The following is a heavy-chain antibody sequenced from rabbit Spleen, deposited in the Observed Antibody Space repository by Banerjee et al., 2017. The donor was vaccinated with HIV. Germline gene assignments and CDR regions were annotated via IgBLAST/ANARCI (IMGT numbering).Heavy chain of an antibody. J-gene: IGHJ3*01. V-gene: IGHV1S45*01. CDR3: ARDTGTSFSTYGMDL. CDR1: GFDFSNYNF. Sequence: QEQLKETGGGLVQPGGSLTLTCTASGFDFSNYNFMCWVRQAPGKGLEWIACINIVTGKSVYASWALGRFTCSKTSSTTVTLQMTSLTVADTATYFCARDTGTSFSTYGMDLWGQGTLVTVS. D-gene: IGHD7-1*01. CDR2: INIVTGKS.